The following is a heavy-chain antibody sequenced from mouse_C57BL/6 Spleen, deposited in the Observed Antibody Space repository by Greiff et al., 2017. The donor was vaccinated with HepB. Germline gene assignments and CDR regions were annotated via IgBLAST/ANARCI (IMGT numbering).Heavy chain of an antibody. J-gene: IGHJ2*01. CDR1: GFTFSSYG. Sequence: EVQLVESGGDLVKPGGSLKLSCAASGFTFSSYGMSWVRQTPDKRLEWVATISSGGSYTYYPDSVKGRFTISRDNAKNTLYLQMSSLKSEDTAMYYCARHRDYGSSYVYFDYWGQGTTLTVSS. D-gene: IGHD1-1*01. CDR3: ARHRDYGSSYVYFDY. V-gene: IGHV5-6*01. CDR2: ISSGGSYT.